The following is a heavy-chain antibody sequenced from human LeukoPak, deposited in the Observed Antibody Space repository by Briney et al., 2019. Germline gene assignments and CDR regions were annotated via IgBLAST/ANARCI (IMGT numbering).Heavy chain of an antibody. CDR1: GYSFTSYW. J-gene: IGHJ4*02. CDR3: ARIDGYYYGSGSYYNDY. D-gene: IGHD3-10*01. V-gene: IGHV5-10-1*01. CDR2: IDPSDSYT. Sequence: GESLQISCQGSGYSFTSYWISWVRQMPGKGLEWMGRIDPSDSYTNYTPSFQGHVTISADKSISTAYLQWSSLKASDTAMYYCARIDGYYYGSGSYYNDYWGQGTLVTVSS.